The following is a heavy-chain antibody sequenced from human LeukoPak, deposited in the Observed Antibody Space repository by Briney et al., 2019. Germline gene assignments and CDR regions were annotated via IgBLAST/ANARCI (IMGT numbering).Heavy chain of an antibody. CDR2: IYSGGST. J-gene: IGHJ6*02. CDR3: ARDTLHTYYDFWSGELTGMDV. Sequence: AGGSLRLSCAASGFTVSSNYMRWVRQAPGKGLEWVSLIYSGGSTYYADSVKGRFTISRDNSKNTLYLQMNSLRAEDTAVYYCARDTLHTYYDFWSGELTGMDVWGQGTTVTVSS. D-gene: IGHD3-3*01. CDR1: GFTVSSNY. V-gene: IGHV3-53*01.